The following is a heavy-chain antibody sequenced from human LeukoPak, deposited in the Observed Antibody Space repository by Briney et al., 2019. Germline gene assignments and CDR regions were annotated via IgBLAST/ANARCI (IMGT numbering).Heavy chain of an antibody. CDR2: ISSSGSTI. CDR3: VRGTAGNYYDSSGFDY. Sequence: GGSLRLSCAASGFTFSSYEMNWVRQAPGKGLKWVSYISSSGSTIYYADSVRGRFTISRDNAKDSLYLQMNSLRVEDTAVYYCVRGTAGNYYDSSGFDYWGQGTLVTASS. J-gene: IGHJ4*02. V-gene: IGHV3-48*03. D-gene: IGHD3-22*01. CDR1: GFTFSSYE.